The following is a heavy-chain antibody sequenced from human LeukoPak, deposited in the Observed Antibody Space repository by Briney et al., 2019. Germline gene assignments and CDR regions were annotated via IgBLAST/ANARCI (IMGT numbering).Heavy chain of an antibody. CDR3: TGDFDY. V-gene: IGHV3-30*02. CDR2: IRFDGSNT. J-gene: IGHJ4*02. Sequence: PGGSLRLSCAASGFTVNNNYMTWVRQAPGKGLEWVALIRFDGSNTSYADSVKGRFTISRDNSKNTLYLQMNSLRADDTAVYYCTGDFDYWGQGTLVTVSS. CDR1: GFTVNNNY.